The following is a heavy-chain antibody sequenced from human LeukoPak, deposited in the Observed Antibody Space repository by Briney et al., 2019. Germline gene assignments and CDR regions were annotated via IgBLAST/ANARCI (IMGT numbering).Heavy chain of an antibody. CDR3: ARDAYGDHDY. D-gene: IGHD4-17*01. Sequence: PSETLSLTCTVSGASIRNNYWSWIRQPPGKGLEWIGYIYYSGSTNYNPSLKSRVTISVDTSKNQFSLKLSSVTAADTAVYYCARDAYGDHDYWGQGTLVTVSS. CDR1: GASIRNNY. J-gene: IGHJ4*02. V-gene: IGHV4-59*01. CDR2: IYYSGST.